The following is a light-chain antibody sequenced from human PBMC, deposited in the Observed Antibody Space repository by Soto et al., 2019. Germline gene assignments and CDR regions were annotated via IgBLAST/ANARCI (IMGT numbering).Light chain of an antibody. CDR2: YDR. CDR1: NIRSKS. J-gene: IGLJ2*01. CDR3: QVWDTSSDHVV. Sequence: SYELTQPPSVSVAPGETASVTCGGNNIRSKSVHWYQQTPGQAPVLVIYYDRERPSGIPERFSGSNSGNTATLTISRVEAGDEDDYYCQVWDTSSDHVVFGGGTKLTVL. V-gene: IGLV3-21*04.